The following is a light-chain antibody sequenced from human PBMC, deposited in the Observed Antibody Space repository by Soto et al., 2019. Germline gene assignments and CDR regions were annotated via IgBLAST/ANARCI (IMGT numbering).Light chain of an antibody. CDR1: SSDVGNYNY. Sequence: QSALTQPASVSGSPGQSITISCTGTSSDVGNYNYVFWYQQHPGKAPKLMIYDVRNRPSGVSNRFSGSKSDNTASLTISGLQAEDEADYYCSSYTSSSTLVVFGGGTKLTVL. CDR2: DVR. CDR3: SSYTSSSTLVV. V-gene: IGLV2-14*01. J-gene: IGLJ2*01.